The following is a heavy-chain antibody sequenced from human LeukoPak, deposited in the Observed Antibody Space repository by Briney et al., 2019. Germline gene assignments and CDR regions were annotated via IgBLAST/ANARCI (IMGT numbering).Heavy chain of an antibody. Sequence: KPSETLSLTCPVSGGSISSYYWSWIRQPPGKGLEWIGYIYYSGSTNYNASLTNRVTISVDTSKNQFSLKLSSVTAADTAVYYCVREGEYGEDYYWGQGAQVIVST. CDR2: IYYSGST. V-gene: IGHV4-59*01. D-gene: IGHD4-17*01. J-gene: IGHJ4*02. CDR1: GGSISSYY. CDR3: VREGEYGEDYY.